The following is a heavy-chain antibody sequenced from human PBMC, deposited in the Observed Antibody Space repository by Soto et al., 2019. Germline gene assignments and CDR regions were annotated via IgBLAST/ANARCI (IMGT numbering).Heavy chain of an antibody. Sequence: QVQLVQSGAEVKKPGASVKVSCKASGYTFTSYGISWVRQAPGQGLEWMGWISAYNGNTNYAQKLQGRVTMTTDTSTSKAYMELRRLRSDDTAVYYCAKPIAAAGTGVDYWGQGTLVTVSS. J-gene: IGHJ4*02. CDR3: AKPIAAAGTGVDY. CDR2: ISAYNGNT. CDR1: GYTFTSYG. D-gene: IGHD6-13*01. V-gene: IGHV1-18*01.